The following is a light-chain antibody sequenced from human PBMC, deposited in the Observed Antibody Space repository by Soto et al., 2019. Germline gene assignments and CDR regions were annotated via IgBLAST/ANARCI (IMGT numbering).Light chain of an antibody. CDR2: GAS. Sequence: EIVLTHSPGTLSLSPGERATLSCRASQSVDSRFLAWYQQKPGQAPRLLIYGASTRATGIPDRFSGSGSGTDFTLTISRLEPEDFTVYYCHQYDSSRTFGQGTKVEMK. CDR3: HQYDSSRT. V-gene: IGKV3-20*01. J-gene: IGKJ1*01. CDR1: QSVDSRF.